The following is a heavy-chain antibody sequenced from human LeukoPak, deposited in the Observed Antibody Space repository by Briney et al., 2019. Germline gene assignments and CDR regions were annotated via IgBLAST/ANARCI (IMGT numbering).Heavy chain of an antibody. D-gene: IGHD5-12*01. CDR3: ATIRRYGGNPAYYFDD. V-gene: IGHV4-39*01. Sequence: SETLSLTCSVSGDSITNTIYYWAWVRQPPGKGLEWIGTVYYTGATFYKPSLKSRVTVSADMSRNQFSLSLRSVTAADAAVYYCATIRRYGGNPAYYFDDWGQGTLVTVSS. CDR1: GDSITNTIYY. CDR2: VYYTGAT. J-gene: IGHJ4*02.